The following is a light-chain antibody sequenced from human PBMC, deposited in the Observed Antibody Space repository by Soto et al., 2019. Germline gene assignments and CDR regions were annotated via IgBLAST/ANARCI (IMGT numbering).Light chain of an antibody. CDR3: QQYNNWWT. J-gene: IGKJ1*01. CDR2: GAS. V-gene: IGKV3-15*01. CDR1: QSVSSN. Sequence: IVMTQSTATLSVSPGERATLSCRAGQSVSSNLAWYQQKPGQAPRLLIYGASTRATGIPARFTGSGSGTEFTLTISSLQFDDSAVYYCQQYNNWWTFGQRTKVDI.